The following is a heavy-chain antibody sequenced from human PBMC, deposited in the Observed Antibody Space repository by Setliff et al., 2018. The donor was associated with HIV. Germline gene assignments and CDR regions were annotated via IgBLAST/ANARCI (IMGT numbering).Heavy chain of an antibody. V-gene: IGHV1-18*01. CDR2: INTPRGYT. J-gene: IGHJ4*02. Sequence: ASVKVPCKASGYTFNNYGISWVRQAPGQGLEWMGWINTPRGYTNYAQNVQGRVTVTMDTSTSTAYMELRSLKSDDTAVYYCARGKTWLQFLDYWGQGTLGTVSS. CDR1: GYTFNNYG. CDR3: ARGKTWLQFLDY. D-gene: IGHD5-12*01.